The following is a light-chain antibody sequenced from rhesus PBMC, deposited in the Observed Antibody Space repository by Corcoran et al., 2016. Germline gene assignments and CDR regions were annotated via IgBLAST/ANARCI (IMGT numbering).Light chain of an antibody. CDR3: QQGYNTPFT. Sequence: DIQMTQSPSSLSASVGDRVTITCRTSENVNNYLNWYQQKPGNAPKLLIYKASTLQSGVPSRFSGSGSGTDYTFTISSLQPEDFATYYCQQGYNTPFTFGPGTKLDIK. CDR1: ENVNNY. V-gene: IGKV1-74*01. CDR2: KAS. J-gene: IGKJ3*01.